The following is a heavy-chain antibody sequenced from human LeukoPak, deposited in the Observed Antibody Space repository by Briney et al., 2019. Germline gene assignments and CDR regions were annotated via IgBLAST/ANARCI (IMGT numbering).Heavy chain of an antibody. CDR2: INPNSGGT. D-gene: IGHD3-22*01. CDR3: ASLYYYDSSGYYDFDY. V-gene: IGHV1-2*06. CDR1: GYTFTTYG. J-gene: IGHJ4*02. Sequence: ASVKVSCKASGYTFTTYGIRWVRQAPGQGLEWMGRINPNSGGTNYAQKFQGRVTMTRDTSISTAYMELSRLRSDDTAVYYCASLYYYDSSGYYDFDYWGQGTLVTVSS.